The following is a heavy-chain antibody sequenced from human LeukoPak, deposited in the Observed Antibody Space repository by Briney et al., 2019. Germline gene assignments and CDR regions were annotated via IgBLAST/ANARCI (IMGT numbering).Heavy chain of an antibody. CDR1: GFTFSSYA. J-gene: IGHJ6*03. D-gene: IGHD5-24*01. Sequence: GGSLRLSCAASGFTFSSYAMSWVRQAPGKGLEWVSAISGSGGITSYADSVKGRFTISRNNAKNSLYLQMNSLRVEDTALYYCARSSRDGYNLIDYMDVWGKGTTVTVSS. CDR2: ISGSGGIT. CDR3: ARSSRDGYNLIDYMDV. V-gene: IGHV3-23*01.